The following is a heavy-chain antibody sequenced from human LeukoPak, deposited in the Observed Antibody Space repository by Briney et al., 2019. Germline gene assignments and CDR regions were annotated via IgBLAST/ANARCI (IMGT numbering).Heavy chain of an antibody. J-gene: IGHJ6*03. Sequence: PSETLSLTCAVSGGSISSGGYSWSWIRQPPGKGLEWIGRIYTSGSTNYNPSLKSRVTISVDTSKNQFSLKLSSVTAADTAVYYCARYITIFGVGYYYYYMDVWGKGTTVTVSS. CDR2: IYTSGST. CDR3: ARYITIFGVGYYYYYMDV. V-gene: IGHV4-61*02. CDR1: GGSISSGGYS. D-gene: IGHD3-3*01.